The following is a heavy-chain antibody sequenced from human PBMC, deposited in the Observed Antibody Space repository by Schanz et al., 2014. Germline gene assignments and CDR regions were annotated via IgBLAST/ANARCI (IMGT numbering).Heavy chain of an antibody. CDR3: ASDFWSGYSHYYYGLDV. Sequence: QVQLVQSGAEVKKPGASVKVSCKASGYTLTAYYMHWVRQAPGQGLEWMGWINPDSGGTNYAQKLQGRVNMTRDMSINTAYMELSRLRSDDSAVYYCASDFWSGYSHYYYGLDVWGQGTTVTVSS. V-gene: IGHV1-2*02. J-gene: IGHJ6*02. CDR2: INPDSGGT. CDR1: GYTLTAYY. D-gene: IGHD3-3*01.